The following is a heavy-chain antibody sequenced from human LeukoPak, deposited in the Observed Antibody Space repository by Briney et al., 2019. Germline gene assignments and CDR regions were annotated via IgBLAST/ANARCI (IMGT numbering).Heavy chain of an antibody. CDR2: ITPSDGST. Sequence: ASVKVSCKASGYTFSDHHMHWVRQAPGQGLEWMGKITPSDGSTTYAQKFQDRVTMTRDTSTSTVYMELNSLSSEDTAVYYCARDTYGSDYWGQGTLVTASS. D-gene: IGHD3-10*01. CDR3: ARDTYGSDY. V-gene: IGHV1-46*01. CDR1: GYTFSDHH. J-gene: IGHJ4*02.